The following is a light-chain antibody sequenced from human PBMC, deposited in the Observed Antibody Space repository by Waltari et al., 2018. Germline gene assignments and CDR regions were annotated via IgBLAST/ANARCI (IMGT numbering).Light chain of an antibody. CDR1: SSHIGSYYP. V-gene: IGLV1-40*01. CDR3: QSFDSSLDGYV. CDR2: ANN. Sequence: QSVLTQPPSVSGAPGQRVTISCTWSSSHIGSYYPVHWYQHLPGTAPKVLIYANNNRPSGVPDRFSGSKSGASASLAITGLQAEDEADYYCQSFDSSLDGYVFGTGTKVTVL. J-gene: IGLJ1*01.